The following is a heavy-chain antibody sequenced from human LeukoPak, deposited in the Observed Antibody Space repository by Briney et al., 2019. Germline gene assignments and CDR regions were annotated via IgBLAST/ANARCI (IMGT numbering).Heavy chain of an antibody. D-gene: IGHD6-19*01. V-gene: IGHV3-53*04. CDR2: IYGGGGT. J-gene: IGHJ4*02. CDR1: GFTVSSSY. Sequence: GGSLRLSCTASGFTVSSSYMTCVRQAPGKGLEWVSLIYGGGGTYYSDSVKGRFTISRHNSDNTLYLEMNSLRPDDTAVYYCARVGVGTVAGNYFDDWGQGTLVTVSS. CDR3: ARVGVGTVAGNYFDD.